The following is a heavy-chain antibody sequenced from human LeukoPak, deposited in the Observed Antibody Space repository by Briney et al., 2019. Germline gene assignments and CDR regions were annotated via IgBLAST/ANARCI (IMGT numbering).Heavy chain of an antibody. CDR2: INPSGGST. J-gene: IGHJ3*02. CDR3: ASALVNCGGDCYSVFAAFDI. Sequence: ASVKVSCKDSGYTFTSYYMHWVRQAPGQGLEWMGIINPSGGSTSYAQKVQGRVTMTRDTSTSTVYMELSSLRSEDTAVYYCASALVNCGGDCYSVFAAFDIWGQGTMVTVSS. D-gene: IGHD2-21*02. CDR1: GYTFTSYY. V-gene: IGHV1-46*01.